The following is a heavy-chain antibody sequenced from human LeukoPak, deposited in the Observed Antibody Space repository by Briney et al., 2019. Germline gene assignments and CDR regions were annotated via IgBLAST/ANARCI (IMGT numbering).Heavy chain of an antibody. D-gene: IGHD3-22*01. V-gene: IGHV3-21*01. CDR3: ARDGEGDSSGYYAWDV. J-gene: IGHJ6*02. Sequence: GGSLRLSCAASGFTFSSYSMNWVRQAPGKGLEWVSSISSSSSYIYYADSVKGRFTISRDNAKNSLYLQMNSLRAEDTAVYYCARDGEGDSSGYYAWDVWGQGTTVTVSS. CDR2: ISSSSSYI. CDR1: GFTFSSYS.